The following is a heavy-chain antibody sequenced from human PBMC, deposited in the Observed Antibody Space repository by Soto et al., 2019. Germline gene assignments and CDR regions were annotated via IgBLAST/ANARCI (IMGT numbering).Heavy chain of an antibody. CDR1: GFTFRSYA. Sequence: PGGSLRLSCAASGFTFRSYAMTWVRQAPGKGLEWVSVIGDSGSNTYYADSVKGRFTISRDNSKNTLYLQMNSLRAEDTAVYYCAKEYITGTTCPWFDPWGQGTLVTVSS. D-gene: IGHD1-7*01. V-gene: IGHV3-23*01. CDR2: IGDSGSNT. CDR3: AKEYITGTTCPWFDP. J-gene: IGHJ5*02.